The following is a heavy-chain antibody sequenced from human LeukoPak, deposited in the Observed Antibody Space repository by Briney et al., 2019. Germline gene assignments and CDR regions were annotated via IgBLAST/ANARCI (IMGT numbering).Heavy chain of an antibody. CDR3: ARVGRSRGSLPNSYYYMDV. CDR1: GDIGNSYS. CDR2: IIPIFGST. J-gene: IGHJ6*03. D-gene: IGHD1-26*01. V-gene: IGHV1-69*05. Sequence: SVKVACSASGDIGNSYSVSWVRQAPGQGLEWMGGIIPIFGSTDYAQKFQGRVTITTDQSTRTAYMELNSLSSDDTAVYYCARVGRSRGSLPNSYYYMDVWGKGTTVTVSS.